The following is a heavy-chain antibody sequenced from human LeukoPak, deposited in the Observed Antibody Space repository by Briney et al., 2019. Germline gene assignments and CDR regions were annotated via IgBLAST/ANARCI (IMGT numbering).Heavy chain of an antibody. CDR1: GGTSSSYA. Sequence: SVKVSCKASGGTSSSYAISWVRQAPGQGLEWMGGIIPIFGTANYAQKFQGRVTITTDESTSTAYMELSSLRSEDTAVYYCARDDSRTAGYYYYYMDVWGKGTTVTVSS. J-gene: IGHJ6*03. CDR2: IIPIFGTA. D-gene: IGHD6-13*01. V-gene: IGHV1-69*05. CDR3: ARDDSRTAGYYYYYMDV.